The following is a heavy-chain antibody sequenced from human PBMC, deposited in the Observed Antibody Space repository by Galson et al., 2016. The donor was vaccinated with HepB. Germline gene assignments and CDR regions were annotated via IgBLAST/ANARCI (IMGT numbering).Heavy chain of an antibody. D-gene: IGHD1-26*01. Sequence: SVKVSCKASGGTFSTRTISWVRQAPGQGLEWMGGVIPIFHKSNYAQKFQGRVTISADESTSTAYMELSSLTSDDTALYYCTRDGEGSGRYFDYWGQGTLVTVSS. V-gene: IGHV1-69*13. J-gene: IGHJ4*02. CDR1: GGTFSTRT. CDR2: VIPIFHKS. CDR3: TRDGEGSGRYFDY.